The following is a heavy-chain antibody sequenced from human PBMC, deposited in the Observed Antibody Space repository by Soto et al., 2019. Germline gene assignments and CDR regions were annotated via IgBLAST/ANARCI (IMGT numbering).Heavy chain of an antibody. J-gene: IGHJ3*02. V-gene: IGHV4-34*01. CDR1: GGSFSGYY. CDR2: INHSGST. D-gene: IGHD2-2*01. CDR3: ARGRGGLVVVPAAMRSTAFDI. Sequence: QVQLQQWGAGLLKPSETLSLTCAVYGGSFSGYYWSWIRQPPGKGLEWIGEINHSGSTNYNPSLKSRVTISVDTSKTQFSLKLSSVTAADTAVYYCARGRGGLVVVPAAMRSTAFDIWGQGTMVTVSS.